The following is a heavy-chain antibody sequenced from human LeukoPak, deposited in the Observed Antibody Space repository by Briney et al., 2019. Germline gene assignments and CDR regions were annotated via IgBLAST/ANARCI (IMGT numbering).Heavy chain of an antibody. J-gene: IGHJ5*02. CDR3: AKSKVVVPAAPNWFDP. D-gene: IGHD2-2*01. Sequence: GGSLRLSCAASGFTFSSYGMHWVRQAPGKGLEWVAFIRYDGSNKYYADSVKGRFTISRDNSKNTLYLQMNSLRAEDTAVYYCAKSKVVVPAAPNWFDPWGQGTLVTVSS. CDR1: GFTFSSYG. CDR2: IRYDGSNK. V-gene: IGHV3-30*02.